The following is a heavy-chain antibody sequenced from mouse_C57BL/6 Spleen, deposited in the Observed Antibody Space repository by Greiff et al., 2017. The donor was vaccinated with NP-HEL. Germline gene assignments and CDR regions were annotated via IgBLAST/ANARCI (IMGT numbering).Heavy chain of an antibody. V-gene: IGHV1-59*01. CDR2: IDPSDSYT. Sequence: VQLQQSGAELVRPGTSVKLSCKASGYTFTSYWMHWVKQRPGQGLEWIGVIDPSDSYTNYNQKFKGKATLTVDTSSSTAYMQLSSLTSEDSAVYYCANYEYLRLWYFDVWGTGTTVTVSS. CDR3: ANYEYLRLWYFDV. CDR1: GYTFTSYW. D-gene: IGHD2-4*01. J-gene: IGHJ1*03.